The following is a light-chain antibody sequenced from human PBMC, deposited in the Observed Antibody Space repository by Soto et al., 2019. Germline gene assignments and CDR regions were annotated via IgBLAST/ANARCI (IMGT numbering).Light chain of an antibody. V-gene: IGKV3-20*01. J-gene: IGKJ2*01. CDR3: QQYDSSLYT. CDR2: GAS. CDR1: QSVSSSY. Sequence: EIVLTQSPGTLSXSPGEXXTLSXRASQSVSSSYLAWYQQKPGQAPRLLIYGASTRAPGIPDRFSGSGSGTDFTLTISRLEPEDFAVYYCQQYDSSLYTFGLGTKLEI.